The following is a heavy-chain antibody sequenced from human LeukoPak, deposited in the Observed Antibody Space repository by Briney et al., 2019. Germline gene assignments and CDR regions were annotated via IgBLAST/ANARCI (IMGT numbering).Heavy chain of an antibody. CDR1: AYTFTIYG. Sequence: GASVTVSCKASAYTFTIYGISWVRHAPGQGLEWMGWISTYNGNTNYAQKLQGRVTMTTDTSTSTAYMELRSLRSDDTAVYYCARDIAVAAYFDYWGQGTLVTVSS. CDR2: ISTYNGNT. D-gene: IGHD6-19*01. CDR3: ARDIAVAAYFDY. V-gene: IGHV1-18*01. J-gene: IGHJ4*02.